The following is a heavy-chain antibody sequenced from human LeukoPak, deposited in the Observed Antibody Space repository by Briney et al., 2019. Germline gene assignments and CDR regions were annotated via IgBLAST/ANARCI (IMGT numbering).Heavy chain of an antibody. CDR3: AAKKGYYYYGMDV. CDR1: GGSIRSYY. Sequence: PSQTLSLTCTVSGGSIRSYYWSWIRQPPGKGLEWIGYIYYSGSTNYNPSLKSRVTISVDTSKNQFSLKLSSVTAADTAVYYCAAKKGYYYYGMDVWGQGTTVTVSS. V-gene: IGHV4-59*01. CDR2: IYYSGST. J-gene: IGHJ6*02.